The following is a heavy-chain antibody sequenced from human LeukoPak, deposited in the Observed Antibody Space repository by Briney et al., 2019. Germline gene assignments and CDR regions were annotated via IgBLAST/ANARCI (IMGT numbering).Heavy chain of an antibody. V-gene: IGHV3-7*03. J-gene: IGHJ4*02. Sequence: GGSLRLSCAASGFSFSRYWMSWVRQAPGKGLEWVANIKQDGSEKSYVESVKGRFTISRDNAKNSLYLQMNSLRAEDTALYYCARAGLYNWNYEGTAYFDYWGQGTLVTVSS. D-gene: IGHD1-7*01. CDR3: ARAGLYNWNYEGTAYFDY. CDR2: IKQDGSEK. CDR1: GFSFSRYW.